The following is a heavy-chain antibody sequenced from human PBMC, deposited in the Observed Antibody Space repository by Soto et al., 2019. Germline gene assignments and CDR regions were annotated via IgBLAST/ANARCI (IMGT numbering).Heavy chain of an antibody. V-gene: IGHV1-18*04. D-gene: IGHD3-10*01. CDR1: GYTFTSYG. J-gene: IGHJ6*02. Sequence: QVQLVQSGAYVKKPGASVKVSCKASGYTFTSYGISLVRPAPVQVLDGMGWISAYNGNTNYAQKLHGRVTMTTDTSTRTAYMAMSRLRSDDTAVYYCARDGGYGSGRGGYYYYDGMDVWGQGTTVTVSS. CDR3: ARDGGYGSGRGGYYYYDGMDV. CDR2: ISAYNGNT.